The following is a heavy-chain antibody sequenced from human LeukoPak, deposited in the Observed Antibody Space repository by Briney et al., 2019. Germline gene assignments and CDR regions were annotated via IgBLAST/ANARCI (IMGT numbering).Heavy chain of an antibody. CDR3: ARRGRISIAVAGTSFDP. V-gene: IGHV3-30*04. CDR1: GFTFSSYA. D-gene: IGHD6-19*01. J-gene: IGHJ5*02. Sequence: GRSLRLSCAASGFTFSSYAMRWVRQAPGKGLEWVAVISYDGSNKYYADSVKGRFTISRDNSKNTLYLQMNSLRAEDTAVYYCARRGRISIAVAGTSFDPWGQGTLVTVSS. CDR2: ISYDGSNK.